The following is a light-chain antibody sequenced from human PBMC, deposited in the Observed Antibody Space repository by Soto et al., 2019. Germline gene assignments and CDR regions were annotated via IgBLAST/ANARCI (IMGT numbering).Light chain of an antibody. CDR2: STN. Sequence: QTVVTQEPSFSVSPGGTVTLTCGLSSGSVSTSYYPSWYQQTPGQAPRTLIYSTNTRSPGVPDRFSGSILGNKAALSITGDQADDESDYYRMLYLGSGIYVFGTGPKLTVL. CDR1: SGSVSTSYY. V-gene: IGLV8-61*01. J-gene: IGLJ1*01. CDR3: MLYLGSGIYV.